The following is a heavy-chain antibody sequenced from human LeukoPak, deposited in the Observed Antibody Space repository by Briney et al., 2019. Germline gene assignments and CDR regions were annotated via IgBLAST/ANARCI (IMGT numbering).Heavy chain of an antibody. J-gene: IGHJ4*02. CDR3: ATNARVGATRGYYFDY. CDR1: KFTFSDYS. CDR2: ISSIRNYI. Sequence: GGSLRLSCAASKFTFSDYSMSWVRQAPGKGLEWVSSISSIRNYIYYADSVKGRFTVSRDNAKNTLYLQMNSLRAEDTAVYYCATNARVGATRGYYFDYWGQGTLVTVSS. D-gene: IGHD1-26*01. V-gene: IGHV3-21*04.